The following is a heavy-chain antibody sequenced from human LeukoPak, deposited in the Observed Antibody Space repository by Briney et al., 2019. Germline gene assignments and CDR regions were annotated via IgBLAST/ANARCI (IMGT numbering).Heavy chain of an antibody. CDR3: ARDSGHTVTNEYFEH. CDR1: GFSFIGYG. CDR2: ISSGSGYI. J-gene: IGHJ1*01. V-gene: IGHV3-21*04. Sequence: PGGSLRLSCAASGFSFIGYGMSWVRQAPGKGLEWVSSISSGSGYIYYAGSVKGRFTISRDNAQSSLFLQMNALRVDDTAVYYCARDSGHTVTNEYFEHWGQGTLLTVSS. D-gene: IGHD1-14*01.